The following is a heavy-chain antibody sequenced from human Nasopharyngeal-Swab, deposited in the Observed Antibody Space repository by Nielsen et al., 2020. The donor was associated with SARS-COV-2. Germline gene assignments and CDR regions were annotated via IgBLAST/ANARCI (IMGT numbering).Heavy chain of an antibody. CDR2: IGSSSSYI. Sequence: WIRQPPGKGLEWVSSIGSSSSYIYYADSVKGRFTISRDNAKNSLYLQMNSLRAEDTAVYYCARLLRVGYYYYMDVWGKGTTVTVSS. CDR3: ARLLRVGYYYYMDV. J-gene: IGHJ6*03. D-gene: IGHD2-15*01. V-gene: IGHV3-21*01.